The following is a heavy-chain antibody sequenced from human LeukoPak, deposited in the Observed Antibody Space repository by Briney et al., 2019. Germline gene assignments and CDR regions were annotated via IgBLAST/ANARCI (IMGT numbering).Heavy chain of an antibody. CDR1: GGSISSSNW. Sequence: KPSETLSLTCTVSGGSISSSNWWSWVRQPPGKGLEWIGEIYHSGSTNYNPSLKSRVTISVDKSKNQFSLKLSSVTAADTAVYYCARGSDYYYDSSGYYWGGYCDYWGQGTLVTVSS. D-gene: IGHD3-22*01. CDR3: ARGSDYYYDSSGYYWGGYCDY. V-gene: IGHV4-4*02. J-gene: IGHJ4*02. CDR2: IYHSGST.